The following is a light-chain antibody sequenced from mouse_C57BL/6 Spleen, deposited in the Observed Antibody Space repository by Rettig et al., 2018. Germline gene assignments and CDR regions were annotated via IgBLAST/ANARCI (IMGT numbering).Light chain of an antibody. CDR1: QSISDY. J-gene: IGKJ5*01. CDR3: QNGHSFPLT. V-gene: IGKV5-39*01. Sequence: DIVMTQSPATLSVTPGDRVSLSCRASQSISDYLHWYQQKSHESPRLLIKYASQSISGLPSRFSGSGSGSDFTLSINSVEPEDVGVYYCQNGHSFPLTFGAGTKLELK. CDR2: YAS.